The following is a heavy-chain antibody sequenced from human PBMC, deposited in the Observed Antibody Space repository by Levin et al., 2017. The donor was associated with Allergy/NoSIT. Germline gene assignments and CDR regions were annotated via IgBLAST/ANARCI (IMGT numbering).Heavy chain of an antibody. CDR2: IDWDDDK. D-gene: IGHD3-10*01. J-gene: IGHJ4*02. V-gene: IGHV2-70*11. CDR1: GFSLTTSGMC. Sequence: SGPTLVKPTQTLTLTCTFSGFSLTTSGMCVSWIRQPPGNALEWLARIDWDDDKYYSTSLKTRLTISRDTSKNQVVLTMTSMDPVDTATYYCARASNHYYGRGFDYWGQGTPVTVSS. CDR3: ARASNHYYGRGFDY.